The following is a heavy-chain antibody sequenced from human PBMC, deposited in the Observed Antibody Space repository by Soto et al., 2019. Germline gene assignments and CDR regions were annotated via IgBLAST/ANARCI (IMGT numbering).Heavy chain of an antibody. CDR3: ARGGEVLLWFGELWSYCYYGMDV. D-gene: IGHD3-10*01. CDR2: INPNSGGT. V-gene: IGHV1-2*04. CDR1: GYTFTGYY. J-gene: IGHJ6*02. Sequence: QVQLVQSGAEVKKPGASVKVSCKASGYTFTGYYMHWVRQAPGQGLEWMGWINPNSGGTNYAQKFQGWVTMTRDTSISTAYMELSRLRSDDTAVYYCARGGEVLLWFGELWSYCYYGMDVWGQGTTVTVSS.